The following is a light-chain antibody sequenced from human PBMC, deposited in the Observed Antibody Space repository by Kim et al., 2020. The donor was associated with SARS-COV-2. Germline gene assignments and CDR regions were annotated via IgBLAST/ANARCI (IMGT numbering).Light chain of an antibody. Sequence: SASVGDRVTITCRASRSISTYLAWYQQKPGKAPKFLMSEASNLEGGVPSRFSGSGSGTEFTLTITSLQPDDFATYYCQQYYSYWTFGQGTKVDIK. CDR3: QQYYSYWT. CDR1: RSISTY. V-gene: IGKV1-5*03. J-gene: IGKJ1*01. CDR2: EAS.